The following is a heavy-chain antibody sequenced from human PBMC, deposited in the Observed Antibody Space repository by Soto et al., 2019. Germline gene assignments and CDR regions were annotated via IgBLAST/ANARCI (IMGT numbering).Heavy chain of an antibody. D-gene: IGHD2-2*01. CDR3: ARGLVVPACIRYRFSGTDV. Sequence: GASVKVSWKASDCTFSNSPSSWVRQASGQGLEWMGGIIPIFNTANYAQKFQGRVTITADKSTSTAYMELSRLRSEDTAVYYCARGLVVPACIRYRFSGTDVWGQWNTITVSS. J-gene: IGHJ6*02. V-gene: IGHV1-69*06. CDR2: IIPIFNTA. CDR1: DCTFSNSP.